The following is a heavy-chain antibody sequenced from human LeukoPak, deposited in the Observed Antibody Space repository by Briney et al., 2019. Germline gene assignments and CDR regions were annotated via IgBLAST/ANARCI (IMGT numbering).Heavy chain of an antibody. D-gene: IGHD4-4*01. CDR1: GGSISSGDYY. J-gene: IGHJ4*02. V-gene: IGHV4-30-4*01. CDR2: IYYSGST. Sequence: SETLSLTCTVSGGSISSGDYYWSWIRQPPGKGPEWIGYIYYSGSTYYNPSLKSRVTISVDTSKNQFSLKLSSVTAADTAVYYCAREAVTTGNIDYWGQGTLVTVSS. CDR3: AREAVTTGNIDY.